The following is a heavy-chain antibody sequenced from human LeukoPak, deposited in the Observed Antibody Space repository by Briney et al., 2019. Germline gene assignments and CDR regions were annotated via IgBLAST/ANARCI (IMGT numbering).Heavy chain of an antibody. V-gene: IGHV3-48*04. J-gene: IGHJ5*02. CDR1: GFTFSSYS. CDR3: TRLFAGNWFDP. Sequence: GGSLRLSCAASGFTFSSYSMNWVRQAPGKGLEWVSYISSSSSTIYYADSGKGRFTISRDNAKNSLYLQMNSLRAEDTAVYYCTRLFAGNWFDPWGQGTLVTVSS. CDR2: ISSSSSTI.